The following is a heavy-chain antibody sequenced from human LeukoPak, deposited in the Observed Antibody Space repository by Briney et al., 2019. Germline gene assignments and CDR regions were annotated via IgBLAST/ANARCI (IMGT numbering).Heavy chain of an antibody. J-gene: IGHJ4*02. V-gene: IGHV5-51*01. CDR1: GYRVTCYC. D-gene: IGHD6-19*01. CDR3: ARRSGPDEDY. Sequence: GASLQISSTGSGYRVTCYCLVWGRPLPRKGLEWMGIIYPGDSDTRYSPSFQGQVTISADKSISTAYLQWSSLKASDTAMYYCARRSGPDEDYWGQGTLVTVSS. CDR2: IYPGDSDT.